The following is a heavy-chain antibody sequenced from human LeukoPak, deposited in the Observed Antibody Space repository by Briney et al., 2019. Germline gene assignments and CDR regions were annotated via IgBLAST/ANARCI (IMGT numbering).Heavy chain of an antibody. Sequence: QPLETLSLTCTVSGGSISSGDYYWSWIRQPPGKGLEWIGSIYYSGSTYYNPSLRSRVTISVDTSKNQFSLKLSSVTAADTAVYYCASPGVGAFDYWGQGTLVTVSS. CDR2: IYYSGST. CDR1: GGSISSGDYY. V-gene: IGHV4-39*01. D-gene: IGHD1-26*01. CDR3: ASPGVGAFDY. J-gene: IGHJ4*02.